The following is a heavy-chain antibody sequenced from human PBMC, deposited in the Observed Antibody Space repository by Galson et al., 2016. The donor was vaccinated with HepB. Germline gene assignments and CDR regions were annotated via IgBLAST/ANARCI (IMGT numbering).Heavy chain of an antibody. CDR3: ARDFPRLKPVAGVIFDY. Sequence: SVKVSCKASGFTFTSFGISWVRQVPGQGLEWLGWISAHDGNTKYPQKLQGRVTMTTDTSTGTAYMELRSLRSDDTAFYYCARDFPRLKPVAGVIFDYWGQGTLVTVSS. CDR2: ISAHDGNT. V-gene: IGHV1-18*01. CDR1: GFTFTSFG. J-gene: IGHJ4*02. D-gene: IGHD6-19*01.